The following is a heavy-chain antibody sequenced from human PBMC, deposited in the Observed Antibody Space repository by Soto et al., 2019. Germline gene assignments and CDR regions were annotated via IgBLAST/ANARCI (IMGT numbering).Heavy chain of an antibody. Sequence: QVQLVESGGGVVQPGRSLRLSCAASGFTFSSYGMHWVRQAPGKGLEWVAVIWYDGSNKYYADSVKGRFTISRDNSKNTLYLQMNSLRAEDTAVYYCARAGAVAGTGARYWSQGTLVTVSS. D-gene: IGHD6-19*01. J-gene: IGHJ4*02. CDR2: IWYDGSNK. CDR1: GFTFSSYG. CDR3: ARAGAVAGTGARY. V-gene: IGHV3-33*01.